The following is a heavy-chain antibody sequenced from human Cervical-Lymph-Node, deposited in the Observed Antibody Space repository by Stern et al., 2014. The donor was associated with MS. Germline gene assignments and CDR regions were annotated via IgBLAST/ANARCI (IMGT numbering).Heavy chain of an antibody. D-gene: IGHD3-9*01. Sequence: QVQLVQSGAEVKKPGSSVTVSCKASGGTFSNYAISWVRQAPGQGLEWMGGIIPIFGTANYAQKFQGRVTITADESTSTAYMELSSLRSEDTALYYCARGWSYDILTAYSYWGQGTLVTVSS. CDR3: ARGWSYDILTAYSY. V-gene: IGHV1-69*01. CDR2: IIPIFGTA. CDR1: GGTFSNYA. J-gene: IGHJ4*02.